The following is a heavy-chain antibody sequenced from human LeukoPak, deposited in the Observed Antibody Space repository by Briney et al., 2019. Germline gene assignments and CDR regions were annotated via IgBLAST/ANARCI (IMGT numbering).Heavy chain of an antibody. CDR3: AKDTGTSPRYYFDC. CDR1: GFTFSSYG. V-gene: IGHV3-30*18. J-gene: IGHJ4*02. Sequence: GGSLRLSCAASGFTFSSYGMHWVRQAPGKGLEWVAVISYDGTFKSYADSVKGRFTISRDNSKNTLYLQINSLRAEDTAIYYCAKDTGTSPRYYFDCWGQGTLVTVSS. D-gene: IGHD3-10*01. CDR2: ISYDGTFK.